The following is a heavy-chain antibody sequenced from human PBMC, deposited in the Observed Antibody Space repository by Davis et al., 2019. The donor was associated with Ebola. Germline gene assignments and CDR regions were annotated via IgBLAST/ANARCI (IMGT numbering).Heavy chain of an antibody. D-gene: IGHD2-15*01. J-gene: IGHJ6*02. V-gene: IGHV1-2*04. CDR2: INPNSGGT. CDR1: GYTFTGYY. Sequence: ASVKVSCKASGYTFTGYYMHWVRQAPGQGLEWMGWINPNSGGTNYAQKFQGWVTMTRDTSISTAYMELSRMRSDDTAVYYCGRSSCSGGSCYYPPYYYGMDVWGQGTTVTVSS. CDR3: GRSSCSGGSCYYPPYYYGMDV.